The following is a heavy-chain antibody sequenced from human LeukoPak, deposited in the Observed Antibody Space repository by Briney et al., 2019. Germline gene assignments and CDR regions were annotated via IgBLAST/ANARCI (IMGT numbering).Heavy chain of an antibody. CDR2: INADGSTA. Sequence: GGSLRLSCAASGFTFGNSWVHWVRQAPGKGLVWVSLINADGSTATYADPVKGRFTISRDNARNTLSLQMNSLTIEDTAVYYCVVVVEPPDSDGFDVWGQGTMITVSS. CDR3: VVVVEPPDSDGFDV. V-gene: IGHV3-74*01. D-gene: IGHD1-14*01. CDR1: GFTFGNSW. J-gene: IGHJ3*01.